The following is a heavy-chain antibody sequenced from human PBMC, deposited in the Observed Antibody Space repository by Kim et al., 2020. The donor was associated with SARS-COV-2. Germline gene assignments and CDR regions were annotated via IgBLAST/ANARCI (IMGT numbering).Heavy chain of an antibody. Sequence: SETLSLTCAVYGGSFSGYYWSWIRQPPGKGLEWIGEINHSGSTNYNPSLKSRVTISVDTSKNQFSLKLSSVTAADTAVYYCARKDTGQLVGINWFDPWG. D-gene: IGHD6-6*01. CDR3: ARKDTGQLVGINWFDP. J-gene: IGHJ5*02. V-gene: IGHV4-34*01. CDR1: GGSFSGYY. CDR2: INHSGST.